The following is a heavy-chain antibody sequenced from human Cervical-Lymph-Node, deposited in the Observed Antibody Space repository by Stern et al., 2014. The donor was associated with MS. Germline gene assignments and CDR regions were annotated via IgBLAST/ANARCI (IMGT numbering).Heavy chain of an antibody. CDR1: GFTFGDYG. J-gene: IGHJ4*02. V-gene: IGHV3-30*03. D-gene: IGHD3-3*01. CDR3: AAIPITIFGVAIGPREYGAFDY. Sequence: VQLVESGGGVVQPGRSLRLSCAASGFTFGDYGMHWVRQAPGKGLEWVAVISFDGSSPYYADSVKGRFTISRDNSKSTLSLQMNSLRTDDTAVYYCAAIPITIFGVAIGPREYGAFDYWGQGTLVTVSS. CDR2: ISFDGSSP.